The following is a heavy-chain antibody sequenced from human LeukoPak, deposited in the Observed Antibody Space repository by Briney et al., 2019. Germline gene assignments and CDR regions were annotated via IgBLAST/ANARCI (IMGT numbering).Heavy chain of an antibody. Sequence: SETLSLTCTVSGGSISSYYWSWIRQPPGKGLEWIGYIYYSGSTNYNPSLKSRVTISVDTSKNQFSLKLSSVTAADTAVYYCVRETPGSVYPDATFDYWGQGTLVTVSS. CDR2: IYYSGST. J-gene: IGHJ4*02. V-gene: IGHV4-59*12. D-gene: IGHD1-26*01. CDR3: VRETPGSVYPDATFDY. CDR1: GGSISSYY.